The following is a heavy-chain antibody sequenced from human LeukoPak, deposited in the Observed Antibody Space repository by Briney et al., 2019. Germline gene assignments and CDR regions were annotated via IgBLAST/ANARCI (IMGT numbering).Heavy chain of an antibody. V-gene: IGHV1-69*13. Sequence: ASVKVPCTASGGTFSSYAISWVRQAPGQGLEWIGGIIPIFGTANYAQKFQGRVTITADESTSTAYMELSSLRSEDTAVYYCARDYGDDAFDIWGQGTMVTVSS. CDR1: GGTFSSYA. J-gene: IGHJ3*02. CDR3: ARDYGDDAFDI. D-gene: IGHD4-17*01. CDR2: IIPIFGTA.